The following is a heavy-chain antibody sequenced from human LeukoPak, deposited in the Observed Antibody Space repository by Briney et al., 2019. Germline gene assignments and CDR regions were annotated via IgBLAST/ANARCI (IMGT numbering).Heavy chain of an antibody. CDR3: ARKSDVETSGFDY. D-gene: IGHD5-24*01. Sequence: ASVKVSCKASGGTFSSYAISWVRQAPGQGLEWMGGIIPIFGTANYAQKFQGRVTITTDESTSTAYMELSSLGSEDTAVYYCARKSDVETSGFDYWGQGTLVTVSS. CDR1: GGTFSSYA. CDR2: IIPIFGTA. V-gene: IGHV1-69*05. J-gene: IGHJ4*02.